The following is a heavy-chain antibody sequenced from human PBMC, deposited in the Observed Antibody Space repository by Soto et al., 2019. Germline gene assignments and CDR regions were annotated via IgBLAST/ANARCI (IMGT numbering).Heavy chain of an antibody. J-gene: IGHJ4*02. CDR2: INGRGKYI. CDR3: AREDGIVGASSAFDY. Sequence: EVLLVESGGGLVKPGGSLRLYCAASGFTFSTYNMNWVRQAPGKGLEWVSSINGRGKYIYYTDAVKGRFTISRDNAKTSLYLQMNSLRAEDTAVYYCAREDGIVGASSAFDYWGQGTLVTVSS. CDR1: GFTFSTYN. D-gene: IGHD1-26*01. V-gene: IGHV3-21*01.